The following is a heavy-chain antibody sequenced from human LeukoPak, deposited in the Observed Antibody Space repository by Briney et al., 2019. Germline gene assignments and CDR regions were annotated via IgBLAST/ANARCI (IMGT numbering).Heavy chain of an antibody. D-gene: IGHD2-21*01. V-gene: IGHV3-15*01. J-gene: IGHJ6*03. CDR1: GFTFSNAW. CDR3: TTVLRQGGASRAYYYYYMDV. Sequence: GGSLRLSCAASGFTFSNAWMSWVRQAPGKGLEWVGRIKSKTDGGTTDYAAPVKGRFTISRDDSKNTLYLQMNSLKTEDTAVYYCTTVLRQGGASRAYYYYYMDVWGKGTTVTVSS. CDR2: IKSKTDGGTT.